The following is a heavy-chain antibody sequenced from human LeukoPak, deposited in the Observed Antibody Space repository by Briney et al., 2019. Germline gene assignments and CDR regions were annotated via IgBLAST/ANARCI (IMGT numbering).Heavy chain of an antibody. Sequence: SETLSLTCAVHGGSFSGYYWSWIRQPPGKGLEWIGEINHSGSTNYNPSLKSRVTISVDTSKNQFSLKLSSVTAADTAVYYCARVGYCSSTSCQSPSDYWGQGTLVTVSS. J-gene: IGHJ4*02. CDR3: ARVGYCSSTSCQSPSDY. CDR2: INHSGST. V-gene: IGHV4-34*01. CDR1: GGSFSGYY. D-gene: IGHD2-2*01.